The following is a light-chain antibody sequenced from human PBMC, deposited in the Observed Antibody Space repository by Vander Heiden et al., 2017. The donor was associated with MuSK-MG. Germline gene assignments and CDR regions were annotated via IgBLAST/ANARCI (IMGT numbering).Light chain of an antibody. V-gene: IGLV3-21*02. Sequence: SYVLTQPPSVSVAPRQTARITCGGNNIGSKSVHWYQQKQGHATVLGVYDDSDRPSGLPERFAGSNSGNAATLTTMRVEAGDEADYDCPEWDSSSVQVFGGGTRL. CDR2: DDS. CDR1: NIGSKS. J-gene: IGLJ2*01. CDR3: PEWDSSSVQV.